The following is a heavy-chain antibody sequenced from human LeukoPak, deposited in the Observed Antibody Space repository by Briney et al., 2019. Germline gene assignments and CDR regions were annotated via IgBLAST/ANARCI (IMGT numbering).Heavy chain of an antibody. CDR2: IYISAIT. CDR3: AKRSPPY. V-gene: IGHV3-66*04. CDR1: GFSISSND. D-gene: IGHD3-10*01. Sequence: GGFLRLSCTASGFSISSNDMNWVRQSPGKGLEWVSLIYISAITKYADSVQGRFTVSRDNSKNTLYLQMNSLRAEDTAVYYCAKRSPPYWGQGALVTVSS. J-gene: IGHJ4*02.